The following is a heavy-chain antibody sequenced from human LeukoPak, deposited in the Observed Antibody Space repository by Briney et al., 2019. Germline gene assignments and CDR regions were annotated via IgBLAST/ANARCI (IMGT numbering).Heavy chain of an antibody. V-gene: IGHV3-21*01. CDR3: ARGIKDIVATIGGG. CDR2: ISSSSSYI. Sequence: GGSLRLSCAASGFTFRSYSMNWVRQAPGKGLEWVSSISSSSSYIYYADSVKGRFTISRDNAKNSLYLQMNSLRAEDTAVYYCARGIKDIVATIGGGWGQGTLVTVSS. D-gene: IGHD5-12*01. CDR1: GFTFRSYS. J-gene: IGHJ4*02.